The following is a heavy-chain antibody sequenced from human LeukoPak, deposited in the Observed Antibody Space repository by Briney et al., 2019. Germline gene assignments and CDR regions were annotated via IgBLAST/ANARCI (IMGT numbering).Heavy chain of an antibody. V-gene: IGHV1-2*02. CDR3: ARLGIAAAGTMTY. J-gene: IGHJ4*02. CDR1: GYTFTGYY. Sequence: ASVKVSCKASGYTFTGYYMHWVRQAPGQGLEWMGWINPNSGGTNYAQKFQGRVTMIRDTAISTAYMELSRLRSDDTAVYYCARLGIAAAGTMTYWGQGTLVTVSS. D-gene: IGHD6-13*01. CDR2: INPNSGGT.